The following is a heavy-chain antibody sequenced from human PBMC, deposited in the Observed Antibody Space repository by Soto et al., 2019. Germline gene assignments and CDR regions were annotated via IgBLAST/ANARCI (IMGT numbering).Heavy chain of an antibody. CDR2: IGASGSYI. CDR1: GFTFSTYS. J-gene: IGHJ4*02. Sequence: EVQLVESGGGLVKPGGSLRLSCAASGFTFSTYSMNWVRQAPGKGLEWVSSIGASGSYIYYADSVKGRFTISRDNANNSLYLQMNSLRAEDTAVYYGVRDRWELRSYFDYWGQGTLVTVSS. V-gene: IGHV3-21*01. CDR3: VRDRWELRSYFDY. D-gene: IGHD1-26*01.